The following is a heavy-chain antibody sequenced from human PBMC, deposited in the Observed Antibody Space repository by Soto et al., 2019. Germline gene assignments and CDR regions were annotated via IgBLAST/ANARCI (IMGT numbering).Heavy chain of an antibody. Sequence: SETLSLTCTVSGGSISSGGYYWSWIRQHPGKGLEWFGYIYYSGSTYYNPSLKSRVTISVDTSKNQFSLKLSSVTAADTAVYYCARSLAVAGIYYFDYWGQGTLVTVSS. CDR1: GGSISSGGYY. CDR2: IYYSGST. CDR3: ARSLAVAGIYYFDY. V-gene: IGHV4-31*03. D-gene: IGHD6-19*01. J-gene: IGHJ4*02.